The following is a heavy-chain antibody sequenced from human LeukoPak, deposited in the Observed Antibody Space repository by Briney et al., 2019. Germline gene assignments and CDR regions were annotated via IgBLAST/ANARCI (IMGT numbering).Heavy chain of an antibody. D-gene: IGHD3-10*01. CDR1: GFTFATYA. CDR2: ISISSVDS. CDR3: AEDRELLFAHCWFDL. J-gene: IGHJ5*02. V-gene: IGHV3-23*01. Sequence: GGSLRLSCAASGFTFATYAMSWVRQAPGKGLEWVGGISISSVDSYYADSMKGRFSISRDDSKNTLYLQMNRLRDEDTAIYYCAEDRELLFAHCWFDLWGQGTLVTVSS.